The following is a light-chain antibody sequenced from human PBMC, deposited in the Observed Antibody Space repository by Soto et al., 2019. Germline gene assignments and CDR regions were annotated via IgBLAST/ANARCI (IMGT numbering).Light chain of an antibody. CDR1: QSISSIY. CDR2: GAS. Sequence: EIVLTQSPGTLSLSPGERATLSCSASQSISSIYLAWYQQKPGQAPRLLIYGASSSATGIPDRFSGSGSGTDFTLTISRLEPEDFAVYYCQQYGSSPPLTFGGGTKVEIK. CDR3: QQYGSSPPLT. V-gene: IGKV3-20*01. J-gene: IGKJ4*01.